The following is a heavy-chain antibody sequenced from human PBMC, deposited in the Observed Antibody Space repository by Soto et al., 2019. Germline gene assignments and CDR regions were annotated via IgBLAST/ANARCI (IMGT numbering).Heavy chain of an antibody. Sequence: TGGSLRLSCEVFGFSFDTYGMSWVRQAPGKGLEWVAAITGRGDRTDYADSVKGRFTISRDNSNNTLYLEMNSLRAEDTAVYYCAKDWGSGWFRAYFDNWGQGTQVTVSS. CDR2: ITGRGDRT. V-gene: IGHV3-23*01. CDR3: AKDWGSGWFRAYFDN. D-gene: IGHD6-19*01. J-gene: IGHJ4*02. CDR1: GFSFDTYG.